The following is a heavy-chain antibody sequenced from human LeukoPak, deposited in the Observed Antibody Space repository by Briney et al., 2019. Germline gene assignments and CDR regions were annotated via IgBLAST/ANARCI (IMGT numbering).Heavy chain of an antibody. CDR3: ARGGGARWSGYYSDY. CDR2: IKGGGGST. CDR1: GFTFSSYA. D-gene: IGHD3-3*01. Sequence: GGSLRLSCAASGFTFSSYAMAWVRQAPGKGLEWVSGIKGGGGSTYYADSVKGRFTISRDNAKNSLYLQMNSLRAEDTAVYYCARGGGARWSGYYSDYWGQGTLVTVSS. J-gene: IGHJ4*02. V-gene: IGHV3-23*01.